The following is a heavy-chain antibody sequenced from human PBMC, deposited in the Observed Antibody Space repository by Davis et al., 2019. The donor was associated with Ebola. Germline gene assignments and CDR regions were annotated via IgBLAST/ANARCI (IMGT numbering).Heavy chain of an antibody. CDR1: GGSFSGYY. Sequence: PGGSLRLSCAVYGGSFSGYYWSWIRQPPGKGLEWIGEINHRGSTNYNPSLKSRVTISVDTSKNQFSLKLSSVTAADTAVYYCARGRPRYSSSHSGNYYYYGMDVWGQGTTVTVSS. J-gene: IGHJ6*02. D-gene: IGHD6-13*01. CDR2: INHRGST. CDR3: ARGRPRYSSSHSGNYYYYGMDV. V-gene: IGHV4-34*01.